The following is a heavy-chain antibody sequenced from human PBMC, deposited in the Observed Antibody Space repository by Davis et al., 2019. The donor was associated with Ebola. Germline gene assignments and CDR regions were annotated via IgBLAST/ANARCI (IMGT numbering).Heavy chain of an antibody. CDR3: ASDRGYSSGSGTYPVF. Sequence: GGSLRLSCAASGFTFSSYGMHWVRQAPGKGLEWVAVISYDGTYKFYADFVRGRFSISRDNSKNTLYLQINSLGSEDTAVYYCASDRGYSSGSGTYPVFWGQGTLVTVSS. V-gene: IGHV3-30*03. CDR1: GFTFSSYG. CDR2: ISYDGTYK. D-gene: IGHD3-10*01. J-gene: IGHJ4*02.